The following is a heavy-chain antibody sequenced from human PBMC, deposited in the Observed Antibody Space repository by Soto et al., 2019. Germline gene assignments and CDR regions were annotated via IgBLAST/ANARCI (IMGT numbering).Heavy chain of an antibody. D-gene: IGHD1-26*01. V-gene: IGHV3-21*01. CDR3: ARGTLVGATRNFDY. J-gene: IGHJ4*02. Sequence: KPGGSLRLSCAASGFTFSSYSMNWVRQAPGKGLEWVSSISSSSSYIYYADSVKGRFTISRDNAKNSLYLQMNSLRAEDTAVYYCARGTLVGATRNFDYWGQGTLVTVSS. CDR1: GFTFSSYS. CDR2: ISSSSSYI.